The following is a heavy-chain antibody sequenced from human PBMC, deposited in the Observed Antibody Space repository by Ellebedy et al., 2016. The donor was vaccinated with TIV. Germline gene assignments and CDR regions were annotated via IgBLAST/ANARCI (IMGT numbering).Heavy chain of an antibody. Sequence: GESLKISXAASGFTFSSYAMSWVRQAPGKGLEWVAVISYDGSNKYYADSVKGRFTISRDNSKNTLYLQMNSLRAEDTAVYYCAAPGRLRYFDWLFSHDYWGQGTLVTVSS. V-gene: IGHV3-30*03. D-gene: IGHD3-9*01. CDR1: GFTFSSYA. J-gene: IGHJ4*02. CDR2: ISYDGSNK. CDR3: AAPGRLRYFDWLFSHDY.